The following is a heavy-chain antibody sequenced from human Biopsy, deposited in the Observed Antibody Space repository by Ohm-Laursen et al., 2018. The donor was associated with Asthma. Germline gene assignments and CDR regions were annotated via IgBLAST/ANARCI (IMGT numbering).Heavy chain of an antibody. CDR3: ASDFPKDYVRYNFQF. CDR2: HDHEEGGT. D-gene: IGHD4-17*01. J-gene: IGHJ4*02. Sequence: ASVKVSCKISGYSLTDLSMHWVRQAPGQGLEWMGGHDHEEGGTVNARRFQGRVTMTEDTSTDTAYMELSSPSSDGTAVYYCASDFPKDYVRYNFQFWGQGTLVTVSS. V-gene: IGHV1-24*01. CDR1: GYSLTDLS.